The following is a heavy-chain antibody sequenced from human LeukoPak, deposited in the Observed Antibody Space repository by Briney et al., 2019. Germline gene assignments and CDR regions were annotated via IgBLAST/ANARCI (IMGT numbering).Heavy chain of an antibody. V-gene: IGHV1-18*04. CDR3: AREAADDAFDI. J-gene: IGHJ3*02. CDR2: ISAYNGNT. D-gene: IGHD6-25*01. CDR1: GYTFTSYY. Sequence: ASVKVSCKASGYTFTSYYMHWVRQAPGQGLEWMGWISAYNGNTNYAQKLQGRVTMTTDTSTSTAYMELRSLRSDDTAVYYCAREAADDAFDIWGQGTMVTVSS.